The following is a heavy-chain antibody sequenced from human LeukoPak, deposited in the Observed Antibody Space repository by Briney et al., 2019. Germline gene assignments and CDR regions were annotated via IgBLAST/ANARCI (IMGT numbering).Heavy chain of an antibody. CDR3: ARDPDVGYCSGGSCYYFDY. Sequence: SETLSLTGTVSGGSISSYYWSWIRQPAGKGLEWIGRIYTSGSTNYNPSLKSRVTMSVDTSKNQFSLKLSSVTAADTAVYYCARDPDVGYCSGGSCYYFDYWGQGTLVTVSS. CDR1: GGSISSYY. J-gene: IGHJ4*02. V-gene: IGHV4-4*07. CDR2: IYTSGST. D-gene: IGHD2-15*01.